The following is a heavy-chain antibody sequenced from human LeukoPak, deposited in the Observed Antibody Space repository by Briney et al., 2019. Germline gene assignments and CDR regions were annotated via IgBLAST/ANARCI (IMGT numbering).Heavy chain of an antibody. V-gene: IGHV1-2*02. CDR1: GYTFTGYY. Sequence: ASVKVSCKASGYTFTGYYMHWVRQAPGQGLEWMGWINPNNGGTNYAQKFQGRVTMTRDTSISTAYMELSRLRSDDTAVYYCARSPPYGSGSYCPFDYWGQGTLVTVSS. J-gene: IGHJ4*02. CDR3: ARSPPYGSGSYCPFDY. D-gene: IGHD3-10*01. CDR2: INPNNGGT.